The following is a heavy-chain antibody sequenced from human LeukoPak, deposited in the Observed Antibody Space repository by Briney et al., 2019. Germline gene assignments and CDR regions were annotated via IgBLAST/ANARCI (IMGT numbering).Heavy chain of an antibody. CDR3: ASLLRRITMVRGVIIRDY. CDR2: IYYSGST. V-gene: IGHV4-39*01. J-gene: IGHJ4*02. D-gene: IGHD3-10*01. CDR1: GGSISSSSYY. Sequence: SETLSLTCTVSGGSISSSSYYWGWIRQPPGKGLEWIGSIYYSGSTYYNPSLKSRVTISVDTSKNQFSLKLSSVTAADTAVYYCASLLRRITMVRGVIIRDYWGQGTLVTVSS.